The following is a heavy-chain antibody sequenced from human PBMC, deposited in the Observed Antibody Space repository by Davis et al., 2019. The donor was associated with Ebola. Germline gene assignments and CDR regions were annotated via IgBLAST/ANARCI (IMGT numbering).Heavy chain of an antibody. CDR1: GGTFSSYA. V-gene: IGHV1-69*13. CDR3: ARSLGGGLGWFDP. Sequence: AASVKVSCKASGGTFSSYAISWVRQAPGQGLEWMGGIIPIFGTANYAQKFQGRVTITADESTSTAYMELSSLRSEDTAVYYCARSLGGGLGWFDPWGQGTLVTVSS. D-gene: IGHD3-16*01. J-gene: IGHJ5*02. CDR2: IIPIFGTA.